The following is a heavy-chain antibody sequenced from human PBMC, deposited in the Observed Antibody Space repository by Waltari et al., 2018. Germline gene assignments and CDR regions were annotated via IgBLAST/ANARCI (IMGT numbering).Heavy chain of an antibody. CDR2: ISNDGNNK. V-gene: IGHV3-30*18. CDR1: GFIFSNCN. CDR3: VKYSGFDYFFDY. D-gene: IGHD5-12*01. J-gene: IGHJ4*02. Sequence: QMQLVESGGGVVQPGRSLRLSCAASGFIFSNCNMHWVRQAPGQGLGWVAGISNDGNNKDYADSVKTRFTVSRENSKNTLYLQINSLRDDDTAVYYCVKYSGFDYFFDYWGQGTLVTVSS.